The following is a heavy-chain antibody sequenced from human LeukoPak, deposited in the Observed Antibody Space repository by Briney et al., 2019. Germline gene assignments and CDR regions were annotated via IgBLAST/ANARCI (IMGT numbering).Heavy chain of an antibody. V-gene: IGHV3-53*01. CDR3: TRDQMNY. CDR2: IFSNGDT. J-gene: IGHJ4*02. D-gene: IGHD5-24*01. CDR1: EVTVSSNY. Sequence: PGGSLRLSCTASEVTVSSNYMLWVRQAPGKGLEWVSLIFSNGDTHYADSMKGRFTISRDSYKNMVYLQMNSLRVGDTGMYYCTRDQMNYWGQGTLVTVSS.